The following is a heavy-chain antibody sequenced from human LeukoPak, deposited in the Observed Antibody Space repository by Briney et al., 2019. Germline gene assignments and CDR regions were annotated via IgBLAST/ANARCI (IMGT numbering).Heavy chain of an antibody. Sequence: GGSLRLSCAASGFTFSSYAMHWVRQAPGKGLEWVAVISYDGSIKYYADSVKGRFTISRDNSKNTLYLQMNSLRAEDTAVYYCARDRFVAAAPSAFDIWGQGTMVTVSS. CDR3: ARDRFVAAAPSAFDI. J-gene: IGHJ3*02. V-gene: IGHV3-30-3*01. CDR2: ISYDGSIK. D-gene: IGHD2-2*01. CDR1: GFTFSSYA.